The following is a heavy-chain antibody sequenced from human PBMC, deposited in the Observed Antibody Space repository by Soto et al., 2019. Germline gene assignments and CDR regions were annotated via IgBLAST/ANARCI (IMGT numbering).Heavy chain of an antibody. D-gene: IGHD6-19*01. CDR1: GGSVSSGSYY. CDR3: ARGIEGWYQGRYYSGMDV. V-gene: IGHV4-61*01. Sequence: QVQLQESGPGLVKPSETLSLTCTVSGGSVSSGSYYWSWIRQPPGKGLEWIGYIYYSGSTNYNPSRMMRVTISVDTSKIQFSLKLSSAPAADTAVYYCARGIEGWYQGRYYSGMDVWGQGTTVTVSS. CDR2: IYYSGST. J-gene: IGHJ6*02.